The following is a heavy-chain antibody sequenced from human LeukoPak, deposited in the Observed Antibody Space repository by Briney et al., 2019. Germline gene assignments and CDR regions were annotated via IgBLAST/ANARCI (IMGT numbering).Heavy chain of an antibody. J-gene: IGHJ5*02. D-gene: IGHD2-15*01. CDR2: IYTSGST. Sequence: TLSLTCTVSGGSISSYYWSWIRPPPGKGLEWIGYIYTSGSTNYNPSLKSRVTISVDTSKNQFSLKLSSVTAADTAVYYCARGRPYSYNWFDPWGQGTLVTVSS. CDR1: GGSISSYY. CDR3: ARGRPYSYNWFDP. V-gene: IGHV4-4*09.